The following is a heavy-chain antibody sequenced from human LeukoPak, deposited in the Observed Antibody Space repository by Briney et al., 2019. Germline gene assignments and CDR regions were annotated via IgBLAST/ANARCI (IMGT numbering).Heavy chain of an antibody. D-gene: IGHD3-10*02. CDR1: GFTFSDYY. J-gene: IGHJ6*02. CDR2: ISSSGSAT. V-gene: IGHV3-11*01. Sequence: GGSLRLSCAASGFTFSDYYMSWIRQAPGKGLEWVSYISSSGSATYYADSVKGRFTISRDNAKNSLYLQMNSLRAEDTAVYYCARDTDPDVRGVIITDHYYGMDVWGQGTTVTVSS. CDR3: ARDTDPDVRGVIITDHYYGMDV.